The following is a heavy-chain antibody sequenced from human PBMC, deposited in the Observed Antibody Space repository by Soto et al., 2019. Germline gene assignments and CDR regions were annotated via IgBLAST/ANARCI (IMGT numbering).Heavy chain of an antibody. V-gene: IGHV1-8*01. D-gene: IGHD2-15*01. CDR2: MNPNSGNT. CDR1: GYTFTTYD. Sequence: QVRLVQSGAEVKKPGASVKVSCKASGYTFTTYDINWVRQATGQGLEWMGWMNPNSGNTGYAEKFQGRVTMTRDTSISTAYMELSSLTSEDTAIYYCVRGSSSGGWSEGDDWGQGALVTVSS. J-gene: IGHJ4*02. CDR3: VRGSSSGGWSEGDD.